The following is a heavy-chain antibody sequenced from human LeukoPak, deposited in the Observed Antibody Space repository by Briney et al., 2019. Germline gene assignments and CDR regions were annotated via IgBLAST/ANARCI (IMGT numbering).Heavy chain of an antibody. Sequence: GGSLRLSCAASGFTVSSYGMSWVRQAPGKELVWVSRISYDGDNTNYADSVKGRFTISRDNAKNTLYLQMDSLRPEDTAVYYCVLLSLTPGWGQGTLVTVSS. J-gene: IGHJ4*02. V-gene: IGHV3-74*01. CDR1: GFTVSSYG. D-gene: IGHD2-8*01. CDR3: VLLSLTPG. CDR2: ISYDGDNT.